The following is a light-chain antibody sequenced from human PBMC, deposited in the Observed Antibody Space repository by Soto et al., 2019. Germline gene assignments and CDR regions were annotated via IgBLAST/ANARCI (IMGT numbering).Light chain of an antibody. Sequence: ETVMTQSPATLSVSPGERATLSCRASQSVSIDFAWYQQKPGQAPSLLIYGASTSAPGIPASFSGSGSGTEFTLALSGLQSEDFAVYYCQQYNDWPPYPFGQGTKLEIK. CDR2: GAS. J-gene: IGKJ2*01. CDR3: QQYNDWPPYP. V-gene: IGKV3-15*01. CDR1: QSVSID.